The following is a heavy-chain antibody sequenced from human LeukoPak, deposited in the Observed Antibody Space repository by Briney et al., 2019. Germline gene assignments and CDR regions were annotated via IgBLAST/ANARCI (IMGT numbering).Heavy chain of an antibody. J-gene: IGHJ5*02. D-gene: IGHD3-22*01. V-gene: IGHV3-74*01. Sequence: GGSLRLSCAASGFTFRSHWMHWVRQAPGKGLVWVSRINGDGDSTLYADSVKGRFTISRDNAKNTLYLQMNSLRAEDTAVYYCARLRYDSSGCYYDPWGQGTLVTVSS. CDR1: GFTFRSHW. CDR3: ARLRYDSSGCYYDP. CDR2: INGDGDST.